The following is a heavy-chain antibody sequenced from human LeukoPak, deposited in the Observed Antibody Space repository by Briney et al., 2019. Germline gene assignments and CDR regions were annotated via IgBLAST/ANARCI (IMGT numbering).Heavy chain of an antibody. CDR2: ISYDGSNK. D-gene: IGHD2-2*01. V-gene: IGHV3-30-3*01. CDR1: GFTFSSYA. CDR3: ARGGGVVVPAATAFDY. J-gene: IGHJ4*02. Sequence: GGSLRLSCAASGFTFSSYAMHWVRQAPGKGLERVAVISYDGSNKYYADSVKGRFTISRDNSKNTLYLQMNSLRAEDTAVYYCARGGGVVVPAATAFDYWGQGTLVTVSS.